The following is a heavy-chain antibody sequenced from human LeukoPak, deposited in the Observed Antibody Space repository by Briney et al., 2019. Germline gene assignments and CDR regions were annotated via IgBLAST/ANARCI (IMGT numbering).Heavy chain of an antibody. CDR2: IIPNSGGA. CDR3: ARGGKSELGTCDF. Sequence: ASVKVSCKASGYTFSGYYMHWVRQAPGQGLECMGWIIPNSGGANYAQKFRGRVTMTMDTSINTAYMELSSLRSDDTAVYYCARGGKSELGTCDFWGQGTLVTVSA. V-gene: IGHV1-2*02. D-gene: IGHD7-27*01. CDR1: GYTFSGYY. J-gene: IGHJ4*02.